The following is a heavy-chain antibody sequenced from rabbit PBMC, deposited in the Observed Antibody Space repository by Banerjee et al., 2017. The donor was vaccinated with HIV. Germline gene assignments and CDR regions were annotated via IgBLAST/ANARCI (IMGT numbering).Heavy chain of an antibody. V-gene: IGHV1S40*01. CDR1: GFSFSSSDY. D-gene: IGHD1-1*01. Sequence: EESGGDLVKPGASLTLTCKASGFSFSSSDYMCWVRQAPGKGLEWIACIYADGSGYTYYASWAKGRFTISKTSSTTVTLQMTSLTAADTATYFCARVNAGSSGYPYYFNLWGQGTLVTVS. J-gene: IGHJ4*01. CDR3: ARVNAGSSGYPYYFNL. CDR2: IYADGSGYT.